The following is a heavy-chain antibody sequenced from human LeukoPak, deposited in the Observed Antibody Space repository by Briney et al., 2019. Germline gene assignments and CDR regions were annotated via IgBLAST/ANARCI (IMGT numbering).Heavy chain of an antibody. Sequence: ASVKVSCKTSGYSFTDYYLPLVRQAPGQGLEWMGWINPNSGGTSSAHQGRVTMTRDTSITTVYMEVSWLTSDDTAIYYCARADRLHGGPYLIGPWGQGTLVTVSS. D-gene: IGHD2-21*01. CDR1: GYSFTDYY. V-gene: IGHV1-2*02. J-gene: IGHJ5*02. CDR2: INPNSGGT. CDR3: ARADRLHGGPYLIGP.